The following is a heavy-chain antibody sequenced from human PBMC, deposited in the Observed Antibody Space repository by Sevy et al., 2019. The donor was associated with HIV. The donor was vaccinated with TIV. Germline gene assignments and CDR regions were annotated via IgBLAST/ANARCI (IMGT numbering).Heavy chain of an antibody. V-gene: IGHV4-31*03. Sequence: SETLSLTCTVSGGSISSGGYYGSWIRQHPGKGLEWIGYIYYSGSTYYNPSLKSRVTISVDTSKNQFSLKLSSVTAADTAVYYCARAGGSGSYPFDYWGQGTLVTVSS. J-gene: IGHJ4*02. CDR1: GGSISSGGYY. CDR3: ARAGGSGSYPFDY. D-gene: IGHD3-10*01. CDR2: IYYSGST.